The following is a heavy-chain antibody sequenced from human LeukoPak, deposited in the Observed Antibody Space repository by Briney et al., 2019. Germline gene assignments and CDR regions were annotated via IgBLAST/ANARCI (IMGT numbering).Heavy chain of an antibody. V-gene: IGHV1-2*02. CDR2: ISPNSGGT. CDR3: ASQSSYSGYHRKRFDY. Sequence: GASVKVSCKASGYTFTGYYMHWVRQAPGQGLESMGRISPNSGGTNYAQKFQGRVTMTRDTSISTAYMELSRLRSDDTAVYYCASQSSYSGYHRKRFDYWGQGTLVTVSS. D-gene: IGHD5-12*01. J-gene: IGHJ4*02. CDR1: GYTFTGYY.